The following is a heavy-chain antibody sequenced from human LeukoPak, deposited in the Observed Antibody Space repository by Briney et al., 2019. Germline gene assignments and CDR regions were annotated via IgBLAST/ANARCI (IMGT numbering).Heavy chain of an antibody. CDR1: GFTFSGYW. CDR2: IKQDGSEN. J-gene: IGHJ4*02. CDR3: AREEGIDGSGYYYVLGY. D-gene: IGHD3-22*01. Sequence: PGGSLRLSCAASGFTFSGYWMSWVRQAPGKGLEWVANIKQDGSENYYVDSVKGRFTISRDNAKSSLYLQMNSLRAEDTAVYYCAREEGIDGSGYYYVLGYWGQGALVTVSS. V-gene: IGHV3-7*01.